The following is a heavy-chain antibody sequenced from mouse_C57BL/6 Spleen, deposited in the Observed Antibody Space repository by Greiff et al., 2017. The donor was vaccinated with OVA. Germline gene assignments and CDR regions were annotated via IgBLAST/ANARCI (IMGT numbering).Heavy chain of an antibody. CDR1: GYTFTDYY. V-gene: IGHV1-26*01. CDR2: INPNNGGT. Sequence: VQLQQSGPELVKPGASVKISCKASGYTFTDYYMNWVKQSHGKSLEWIGDINPNNGGTSYNQKFKGKATLTVDKSSSTAYMELRSLTSEDSAVYYCARWWDGYFDYWGQGTTLTVSS. J-gene: IGHJ2*01. D-gene: IGHD1-1*02. CDR3: ARWWDGYFDY.